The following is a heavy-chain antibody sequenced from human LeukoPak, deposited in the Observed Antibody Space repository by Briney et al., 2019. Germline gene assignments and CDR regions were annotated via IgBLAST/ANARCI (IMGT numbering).Heavy chain of an antibody. Sequence: GGSLRLSCAASGFTFSSYGMNWVRQAPGKGLEWVSYIGTSSSTIYYADSVKGRFTISRDNARNSLYLQMDSLRDEDTAVYYCARHDFGGNSGDYWGQGTLVTVSS. CDR1: GFTFSSYG. V-gene: IGHV3-48*02. J-gene: IGHJ4*02. CDR3: ARHDFGGNSGDY. CDR2: IGTSSSTI. D-gene: IGHD4-23*01.